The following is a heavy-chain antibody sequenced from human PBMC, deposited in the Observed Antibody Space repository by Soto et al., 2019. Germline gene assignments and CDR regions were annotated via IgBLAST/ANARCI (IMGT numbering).Heavy chain of an antibody. CDR1: GGTFRTYA. CDR2: IIPIFGTI. D-gene: IGHD6-19*01. Sequence: QVQLLQSGAEVKKPGSSVRVSCEASGGTFRTYAISWVRQDPGQGLEWMGEIIPIFGTINYAQKFQCRLTITADESTATVYMDLRSLRSDDTALYYCAKGAVAGTPTSYYYYGMDVWGQGTTVTVSS. CDR3: AKGAVAGTPTSYYYYGMDV. J-gene: IGHJ6*02. V-gene: IGHV1-69*12.